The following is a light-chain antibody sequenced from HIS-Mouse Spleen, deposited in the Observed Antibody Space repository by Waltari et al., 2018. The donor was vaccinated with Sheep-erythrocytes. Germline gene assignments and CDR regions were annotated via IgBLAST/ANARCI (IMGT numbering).Light chain of an antibody. J-gene: IGLJ1*01. Sequence: QSALTQRRSVSGSPGQSVTISCTGTSSAVGCYNYVSWYQQHPGKAPKLMIYDVSKRPSGVPDRFSGSKSGNTASLTISGLQAEDEADYYCCSYAGSYNHVFATGTKVTVL. CDR2: DVS. CDR3: CSYAGSYNHV. CDR1: SSAVGCYNY. V-gene: IGLV2-11*01.